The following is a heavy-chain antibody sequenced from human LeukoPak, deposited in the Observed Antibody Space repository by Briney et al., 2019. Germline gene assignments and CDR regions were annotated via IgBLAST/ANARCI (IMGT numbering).Heavy chain of an antibody. J-gene: IGHJ4*02. CDR2: IIPIFGTA. CDR1: GGTFSSYA. V-gene: IGHV1-69*05. Sequence: ASVKVSCKASGGTFSSYAISWVRQAPGQGLEWMGRIIPIFGTANYAQKFQGRVTITTDESTSTAYMELSSLRSEDSAVYYCARGAYDSSGYHNYWGQGTLLTVSS. D-gene: IGHD3-22*01. CDR3: ARGAYDSSGYHNY.